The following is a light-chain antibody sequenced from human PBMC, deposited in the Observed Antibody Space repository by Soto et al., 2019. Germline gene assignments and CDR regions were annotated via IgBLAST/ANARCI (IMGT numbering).Light chain of an antibody. V-gene: IGKV3-20*01. J-gene: IGKJ1*01. CDR1: QSISSSY. CDR3: QQYGSSPWT. Sequence: IVFTQSPCTLSLSPGERATLSCRASQSISSSYLAWYQQKPGQAPRLLTHGASNRATGIPARFSGSGSGTEFTLTISSLQSEDYAVYYCQQYGSSPWTFGQGTKVDIK. CDR2: GAS.